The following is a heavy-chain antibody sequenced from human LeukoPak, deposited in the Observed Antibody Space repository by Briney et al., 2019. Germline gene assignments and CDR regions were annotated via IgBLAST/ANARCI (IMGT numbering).Heavy chain of an antibody. CDR2: ISAYNGNT. CDR3: ARDYYYDSTAAPSDY. J-gene: IGHJ4*02. V-gene: IGHV1-18*01. D-gene: IGHD3-22*01. CDR1: GYTFTSYG. Sequence: GASVKVSCKASGYTFTSYGISWVRQAPGQGLEWMGWISAYNGNTNYAQKLQGSVTMTTDTSTSTAYMELRSLRSDDTAVYYCARDYYYDSTAAPSDYWGQGTLVTVSS.